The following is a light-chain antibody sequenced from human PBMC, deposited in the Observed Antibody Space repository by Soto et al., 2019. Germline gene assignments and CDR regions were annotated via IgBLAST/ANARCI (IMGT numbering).Light chain of an antibody. CDR2: GAS. V-gene: IGKV3D-15*01. J-gene: IGKJ5*01. Sequence: DIVMTQSPATLSVSPGERATLSCRASQSISNNLAWYQHKPGQAPRLLMYGASTRATGFPARFSGSGSGTEFTLTISSLQSEDFAVYSCQQYNDWPITFGQGKRLEIK. CDR3: QQYNDWPIT. CDR1: QSISNN.